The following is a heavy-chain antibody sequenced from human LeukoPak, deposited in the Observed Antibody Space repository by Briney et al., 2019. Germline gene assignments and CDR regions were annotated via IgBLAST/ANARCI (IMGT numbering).Heavy chain of an antibody. J-gene: IGHJ1*01. CDR3: ARGYYDSSDFEYFQH. CDR1: GYTFTGYY. D-gene: IGHD3-22*01. CDR2: INPNSGDT. Sequence: ASVKVSCKASGYTFTGYYMHWVRQAPGHGLEWMAWINPNSGDTNFAQKFQGRVTMTRDTSISTVYMELSRLRSDDTAVFFCARGYYDSSDFEYFQHWGQGTLVTVSS. V-gene: IGHV1-2*02.